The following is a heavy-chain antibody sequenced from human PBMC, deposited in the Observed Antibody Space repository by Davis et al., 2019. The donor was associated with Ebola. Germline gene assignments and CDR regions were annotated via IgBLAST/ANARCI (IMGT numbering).Heavy chain of an antibody. CDR1: GGSISSSTYY. V-gene: IGHV4-39*01. CDR3: ARLITMVRGGWFDP. Sequence: MPSETLSLTCTVSGGSISSSTYYWGWIRQPPGKGLEWIGSIYYSGSTYYNPSLKSRVTISVDTSKNQFSLKLSSVTAADTAVYYCARLITMVRGGWFDPWGQGTLVTVSS. CDR2: IYYSGST. D-gene: IGHD3-10*01. J-gene: IGHJ5*02.